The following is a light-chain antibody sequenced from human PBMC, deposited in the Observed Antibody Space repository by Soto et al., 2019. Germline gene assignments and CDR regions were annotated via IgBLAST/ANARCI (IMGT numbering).Light chain of an antibody. CDR1: SSDVGGYNY. CDR3: SSSAGSYLYV. CDR2: EVS. V-gene: IGLV2-8*01. J-gene: IGLJ1*01. Sequence: QSALTRPPSASGSPGQSVTISCTGTSSDVGGYNYVSWYQQFPGKAPKLMIYEVSKRPSGVPDRFSGSKSGNTASLTVSGLQSEAEADYYCSSSAGSYLYVFGTGTKVTVL.